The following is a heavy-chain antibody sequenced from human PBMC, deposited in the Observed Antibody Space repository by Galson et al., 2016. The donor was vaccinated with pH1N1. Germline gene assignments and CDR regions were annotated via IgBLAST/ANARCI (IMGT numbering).Heavy chain of an antibody. V-gene: IGHV3-21*01. CDR1: GFSLSGYT. D-gene: IGHD1-26*01. CDR3: ARESGRYRTHDAFAI. CDR2: ISSNSIYI. Sequence: SLRISCAASGFSLSGYTMNWVRQAPGKGLEWVSSISSNSIYIYHSDSAKGRFTISRDNAKDSMYLQMNSLRVEDTASYHCARESGRYRTHDAFAIWGQGTMVTVST. J-gene: IGHJ3*02.